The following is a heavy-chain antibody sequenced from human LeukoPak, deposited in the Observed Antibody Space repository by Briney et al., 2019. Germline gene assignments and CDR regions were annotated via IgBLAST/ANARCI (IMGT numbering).Heavy chain of an antibody. CDR3: AKDSSPPPYYDSSGHLDY. CDR1: GFTFSSYG. D-gene: IGHD3-22*01. CDR2: IRSDGSNI. J-gene: IGHJ4*02. V-gene: IGHV3-30*02. Sequence: GGSLRLSCAASGFTFSSYGMHWVRQAPGKGLEWVAFIRSDGSNIYYADSVKGRFTISRDNPKNTLYLQMNSLRAEDTAVYYCAKDSSPPPYYDSSGHLDYWGQGTLVTVSS.